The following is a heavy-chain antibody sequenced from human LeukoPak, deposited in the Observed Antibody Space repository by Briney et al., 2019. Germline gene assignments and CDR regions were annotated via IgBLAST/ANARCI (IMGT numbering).Heavy chain of an antibody. CDR1: GYTFTGYY. CDR2: INPNSGGT. V-gene: IGHV1-2*02. CDR3: ARDWSYNYYYMDV. Sequence: GASVKVSCKASGYTFTGYYMHWVRQAPGQGLEWMGWINPNSGGTNYAQKFQGRVTMTRDTSISTAYMELSRLKSDDTAVYYCARDWSYNYYYMDVWGKGTTVTISS. J-gene: IGHJ6*03. D-gene: IGHD3-10*01.